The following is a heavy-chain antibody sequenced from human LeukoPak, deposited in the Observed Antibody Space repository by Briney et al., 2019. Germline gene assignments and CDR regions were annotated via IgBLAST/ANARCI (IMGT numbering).Heavy chain of an antibody. D-gene: IGHD2-2*02. CDR3: ARMGYCSSTSCYRDYYYGMDV. J-gene: IGHJ6*02. V-gene: IGHV4-59*08. Sequence: SETLSLTCTVSGGSISSYYWSWIRQPPGKGLEWIGYIYYSGSTNYNPSLKSRVTISVDTSKNQFSLKLSSVTAADTAVYYCARMGYCSSTSCYRDYYYGMDVWGQGTTVTVS. CDR1: GGSISSYY. CDR2: IYYSGST.